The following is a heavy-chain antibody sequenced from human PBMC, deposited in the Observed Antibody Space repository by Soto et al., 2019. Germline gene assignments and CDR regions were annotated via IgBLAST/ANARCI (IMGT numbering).Heavy chain of an antibody. Sequence: PGGSLRLSCAASGFTFSSYAMHWVRQAPGKGLEWVAVISYDGSNKYYADSVKGRFTISRDNSKNTLYLQMNSLRAEDTAVYYCARDQAYSSSWYNWFDPWGQGTLVTSPQ. V-gene: IGHV3-30-3*01. CDR2: ISYDGSNK. CDR3: ARDQAYSSSWYNWFDP. CDR1: GFTFSSYA. J-gene: IGHJ5*02. D-gene: IGHD6-6*01.